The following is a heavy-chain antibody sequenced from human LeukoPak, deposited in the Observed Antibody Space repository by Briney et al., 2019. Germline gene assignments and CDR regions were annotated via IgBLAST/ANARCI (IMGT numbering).Heavy chain of an antibody. V-gene: IGHV1-69*04. D-gene: IGHD3-22*01. CDR1: GGTFSSYA. CDR2: IIPILGIA. J-gene: IGHJ5*02. Sequence: ASVKVSCKASGGTFSSYAISWVRQAPGQGLEWMGRIIPILGIANYAQKFQGRVTITADESTSTAYMELSSLRSEDTAVYYCARDLRPNYYDSSGYYPNWFDPWGQGTLVTVSS. CDR3: ARDLRPNYYDSSGYYPNWFDP.